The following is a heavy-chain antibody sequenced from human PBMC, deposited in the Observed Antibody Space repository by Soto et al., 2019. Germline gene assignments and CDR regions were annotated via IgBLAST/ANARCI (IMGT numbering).Heavy chain of an antibody. CDR3: ARMGSETHDWLLDY. D-gene: IGHD3-9*01. J-gene: IGHJ4*02. CDR1: GGSISSSSYY. V-gene: IGHV4-39*07. Sequence: SETLSLTCTVSGGSISSSSYYWGWIRQPPGKGLEWIGSIYYSGSTYYNPSLKSRVTISVDTSKNQFSLKLSSVTAADTAVYYCARMGSETHDWLLDYWGQGTLVTVSS. CDR2: IYYSGST.